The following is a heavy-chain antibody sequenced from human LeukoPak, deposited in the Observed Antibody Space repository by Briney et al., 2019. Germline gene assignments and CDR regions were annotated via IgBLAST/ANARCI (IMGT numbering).Heavy chain of an antibody. CDR1: GFTFNSYA. D-gene: IGHD3-10*01. J-gene: IGHJ5*01. CDR2: ISGSGDST. Sequence: GGSLRLSCAASGFTFNSYAMSWVRQAPGKGLEWASSISGSGDSTYYADSVKGRFTISRDNSKNTLYLQMNSLRAEDTAVYYCAKDAVRGSGRINWFDSWGQGTLVTVSS. V-gene: IGHV3-23*01. CDR3: AKDAVRGSGRINWFDS.